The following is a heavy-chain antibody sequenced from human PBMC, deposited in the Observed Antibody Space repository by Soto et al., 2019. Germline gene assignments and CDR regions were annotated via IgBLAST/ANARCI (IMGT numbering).Heavy chain of an antibody. CDR1: GFTFSDHY. V-gene: IGHV3-11*01. D-gene: IGHD6-25*01. J-gene: IGHJ4*02. CDR2: ISGGGDII. CDR3: SRDPRLADY. Sequence: QVQLVESGGGLVKPGGSLRLSCAASGFTFSDHYMTWIRQAPGKGPEWLSYISGGGDIISYADSVKGRFIISGDNAKRSLYLQMNSLTVEDTAVYYCSRDPRLADYWGQGTLVTVSS.